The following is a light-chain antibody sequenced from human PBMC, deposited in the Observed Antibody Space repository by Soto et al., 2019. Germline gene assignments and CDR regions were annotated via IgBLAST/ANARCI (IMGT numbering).Light chain of an antibody. J-gene: IGKJ1*01. CDR3: QQSFSTPRT. CDR2: GAS. Sequence: DSQMTQSPSSLSTSVGDRVTITCRASQTISTYLNWYQQKPGKAPKLLIYGASSLQSGVPSRFSGSGSGTDFTLTISSLQPEDFGTYYCQQSFSTPRTFGQGTKVAIK. V-gene: IGKV1-39*01. CDR1: QTISTY.